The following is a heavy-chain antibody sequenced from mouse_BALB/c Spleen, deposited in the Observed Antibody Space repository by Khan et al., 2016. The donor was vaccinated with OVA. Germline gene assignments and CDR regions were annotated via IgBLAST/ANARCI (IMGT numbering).Heavy chain of an antibody. D-gene: IGHD2-3*01. J-gene: IGHJ3*01. CDR3: TREGVDGSSVAY. CDR2: IYPSDSYT. Sequence: QVQLQQPGIELVRPGASVKLSCKASGYTFTNYWINWVKQRPGQGLEWIGNIYPSDSYTNYNQKFKDKATLTVDKSSSTAYMQLSSPTSEDSAVYDGTREGVDGSSVAYWGQGTLVTVSA. V-gene: IGHV1-69*02. CDR1: GYTFTNYW.